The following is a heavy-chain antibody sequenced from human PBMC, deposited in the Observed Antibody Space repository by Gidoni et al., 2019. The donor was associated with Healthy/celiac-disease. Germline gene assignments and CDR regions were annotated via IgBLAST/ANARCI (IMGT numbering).Heavy chain of an antibody. Sequence: QVQLVQSGAEVKKTGASVKVSCKTSGYTFTGYYMHWVRQAPGQGLEWMGWINSNSGDTDYAQKFQGWVTMTRDTSINTAYMEVSRMRSDDTAVYYCARGGSLYCRSGSCYSLDSWGQGTLVTVSS. V-gene: IGHV1-2*04. J-gene: IGHJ4*02. CDR1: GYTFTGYY. CDR2: INSNSGDT. D-gene: IGHD2-15*01. CDR3: ARGGSLYCRSGSCYSLDS.